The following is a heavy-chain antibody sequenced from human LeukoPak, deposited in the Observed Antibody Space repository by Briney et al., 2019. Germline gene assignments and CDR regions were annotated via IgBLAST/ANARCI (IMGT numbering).Heavy chain of an antibody. CDR1: GFTFSSYE. CDR2: ISSSGSTI. Sequence: GGSLRLSCAASGFTFSSYEMNWVRQAPGKGLEWVSYISSSGSTIYYADSVKGRFTISRDNAKNSLYLQMNSLRAEDTAVYYCARGGYSYGYYYYYMDVWGKGTTVTISS. CDR3: ARGGYSYGYYYYYMDV. D-gene: IGHD5-18*01. V-gene: IGHV3-48*03. J-gene: IGHJ6*03.